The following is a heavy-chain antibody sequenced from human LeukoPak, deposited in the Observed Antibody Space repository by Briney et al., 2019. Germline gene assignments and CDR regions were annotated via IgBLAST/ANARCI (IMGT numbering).Heavy chain of an antibody. CDR3: AGCGDFWSGYCRY. CDR2: INHIGST. Sequence: SETLSLTCAVYGVSLSDYYWSWVRQPPGKGRGWIGQINHIGSTNYNPSLRSRVTISVDTSTNQFSLKLSSVTDADTAVYYCAGCGDFWSGYCRYWGQGTLVTVSS. CDR1: GVSLSDYY. V-gene: IGHV4-34*01. D-gene: IGHD3-3*01. J-gene: IGHJ4*02.